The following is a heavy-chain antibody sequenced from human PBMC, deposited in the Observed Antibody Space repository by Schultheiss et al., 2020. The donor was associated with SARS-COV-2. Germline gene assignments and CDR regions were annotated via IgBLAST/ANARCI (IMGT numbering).Heavy chain of an antibody. CDR2: ISGSGSST. D-gene: IGHD2-21*02. V-gene: IGHV3-23*01. CDR3: VRLVTPSYVSPVGY. CDR1: GFTFSSYA. Sequence: GESLKISCAASGFTFSSYAMSWVRQAPGKGLEWVSVISGSGSSTYYSDSVKGRFTISRDNSKNTLYLQMNSLRAEDTAVYYCVRLVTPSYVSPVGYWGQGTLVTVSS. J-gene: IGHJ4*02.